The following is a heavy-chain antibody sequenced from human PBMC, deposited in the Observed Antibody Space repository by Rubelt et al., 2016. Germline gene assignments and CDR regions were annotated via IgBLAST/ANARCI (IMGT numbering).Heavy chain of an antibody. Sequence: AASGFTFSSSAMSWVRQAPGKGLEWVSGISGSGGSTYYADSVKGRFTISRDNSKNTLYLQMNSLRAEDTAVYYCAKDLVTAAAGTIDYWGQGTLVTVSS. CDR3: AKDLVTAAAGTIDY. CDR1: GFTFSSSA. V-gene: IGHV3-23*01. J-gene: IGHJ4*02. CDR2: ISGSGGST. D-gene: IGHD6-13*01.